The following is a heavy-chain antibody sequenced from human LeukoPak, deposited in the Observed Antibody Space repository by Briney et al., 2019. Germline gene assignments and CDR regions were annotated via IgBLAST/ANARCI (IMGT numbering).Heavy chain of an antibody. V-gene: IGHV3-20*04. CDR1: GFTFDDYG. CDR2: INWNGGST. D-gene: IGHD1-26*01. J-gene: IGHJ5*02. Sequence: GGSLRLSCAASGFTFDDYGMSWVRQAPGEGLEWVSGINWNGGSTGYADSVMGRFTTSRDNAKNTLYLQMNSLRAEDTAVYYCVRLSWELGDGGVTWGQGTLVTVSS. CDR3: VRLSWELGDGGVT.